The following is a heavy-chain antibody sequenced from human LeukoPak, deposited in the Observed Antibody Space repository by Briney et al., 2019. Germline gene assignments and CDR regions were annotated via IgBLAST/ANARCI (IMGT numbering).Heavy chain of an antibody. CDR3: ARDRYYDILTGTYNWFDP. D-gene: IGHD3-9*01. V-gene: IGHV1-18*01. CDR2: ISAYNGNT. Sequence: GASVKVSCKASGYTFTSYGISWVRQAPGQGLEWMGWISAYNGNTNYAQKLQGRVTMTTDTSTSTAYMELRSLRSDDTAVYYCARDRYYDILTGTYNWFDPWGRGTLVTVSS. CDR1: GYTFTSYG. J-gene: IGHJ5*02.